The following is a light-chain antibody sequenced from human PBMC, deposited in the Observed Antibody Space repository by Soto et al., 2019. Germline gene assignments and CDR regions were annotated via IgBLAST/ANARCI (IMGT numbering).Light chain of an antibody. CDR3: FLSYSGTNWV. V-gene: IGLV7-46*01. Sequence: QAVVTQEPSLTVSPGGTVTLTCGSSTGDVTSAHYPSWIQQQPGHAPKTLIYDASNKHSWTPARFSGSLLGGKAALTLSGAQPEDEADYYCFLSYSGTNWVFGGGTKRTVL. J-gene: IGLJ3*02. CDR2: DAS. CDR1: TGDVTSAHY.